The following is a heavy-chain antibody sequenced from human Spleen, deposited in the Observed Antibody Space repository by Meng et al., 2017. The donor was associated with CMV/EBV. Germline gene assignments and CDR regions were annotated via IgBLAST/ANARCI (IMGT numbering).Heavy chain of an antibody. D-gene: IGHD2-2*01. Sequence: AGSLRLSCTASGFTFSSDAMHWVRQAPGKGLEWVAVISYDGTKKYYADSVKGRFTISRDNSKNTVHLQMNSLRAEDTAVYYCARDAVVPAATYSFDYWGQGTLVTVSS. V-gene: IGHV3-30-3*01. CDR2: ISYDGTKK. CDR1: GFTFSSDA. CDR3: ARDAVVPAATYSFDY. J-gene: IGHJ4*02.